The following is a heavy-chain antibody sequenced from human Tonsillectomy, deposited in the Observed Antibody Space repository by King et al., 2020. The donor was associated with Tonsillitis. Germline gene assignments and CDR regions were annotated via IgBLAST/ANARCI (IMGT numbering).Heavy chain of an antibody. Sequence: VQLVESGGGVFQPGGSLRLSCAASGFTFSSYGMPWVRRAPGKGLGWGPIISYDGRNKYYADSVKGRFTISRDNSKNTLYLQMNSLRAEDTAVYYCARDPGYGSSLGYNWFDPWGQGTLVTVSS. CDR2: ISYDGRNK. CDR1: GFTFSSYG. D-gene: IGHD3-16*01. CDR3: ARDPGYGSSLGYNWFDP. V-gene: IGHV3-30*19. J-gene: IGHJ5*02.